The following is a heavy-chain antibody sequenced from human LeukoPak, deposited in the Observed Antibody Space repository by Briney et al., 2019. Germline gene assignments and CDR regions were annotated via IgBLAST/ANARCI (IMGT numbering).Heavy chain of an antibody. CDR2: IYPSDSDT. CDR3: ARHRNQLLYRDAFDI. CDR1: GYSFTTYW. D-gene: IGHD2-2*02. V-gene: IGHV5-51*01. Sequence: GESLKISCKGSGYSFTTYWIAWVRQMPGKGLEWMGIIYPSDSDTRYSPSFQGQVTISADKSISTAYLQWSSLKASDTAMYYCARHRNQLLYRDAFDIWGQGTMVTVSS. J-gene: IGHJ3*02.